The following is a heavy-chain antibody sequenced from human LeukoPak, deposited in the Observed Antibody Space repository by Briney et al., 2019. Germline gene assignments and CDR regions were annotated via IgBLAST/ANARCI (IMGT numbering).Heavy chain of an antibody. J-gene: IGHJ6*03. CDR3: ARGHRQQRYYYMDV. CDR2: MNPNSGNT. CDR1: GYTFTSYD. D-gene: IGHD6-13*01. Sequence: DSVKVSCKASGYTFTSYDINWVRQATGQGLEWMGWMNPNSGNTGYAQKFQGRVTITRNTSISTAYMELSSLRSEDTAVYYCARGHRQQRYYYMDVWGKGTTVTVSS. V-gene: IGHV1-8*03.